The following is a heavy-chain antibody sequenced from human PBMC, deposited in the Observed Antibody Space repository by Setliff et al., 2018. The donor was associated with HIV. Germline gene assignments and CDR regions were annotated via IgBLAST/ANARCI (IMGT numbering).Heavy chain of an antibody. Sequence: SETLSLTCTVSGDSMRDYYWSWLRQPAGKGLEWIGRIFPSGTTDYNPSLKSRVTMSIDTSKDQFSLNLKSVTAADTAAYFCARDRSNYGSGSSAYNWFDPWGQGNQVTVS. CDR3: ARDRSNYGSGSSAYNWFDP. D-gene: IGHD3-10*01. CDR2: IFPSGTT. V-gene: IGHV4-4*07. CDR1: GDSMRDYY. J-gene: IGHJ5*02.